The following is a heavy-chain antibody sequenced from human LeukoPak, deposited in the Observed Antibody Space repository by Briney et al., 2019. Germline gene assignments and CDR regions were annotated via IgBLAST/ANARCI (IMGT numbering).Heavy chain of an antibody. V-gene: IGHV1-2*02. CDR3: AREVDYYGTSEYFPLGD. CDR1: GYTFTDYY. J-gene: IGHJ4*02. CDR2: INPNNGGT. Sequence: ASVKVSCKASGYTFTDYYIHWVRQAPGQGLEWMGWINPNNGGTNYAQKFQGRVTMTRDTSISTAYMELSRLRSDDTAVYYCAREVDYYGTSEYFPLGDWGQGTLVTVSS. D-gene: IGHD3-22*01.